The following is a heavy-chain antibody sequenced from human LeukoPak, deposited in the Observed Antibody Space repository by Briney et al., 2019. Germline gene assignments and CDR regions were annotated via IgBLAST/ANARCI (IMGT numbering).Heavy chain of an antibody. CDR2: IKEDGSEK. CDR1: GLTFSSYW. J-gene: IGHJ4*02. CDR3: ARSTAGFDY. Sequence: GGSLRLSCAASGLTFSSYWMSWVRQAPGKGLEWVANIKEDGSEKYYVDSVKGRFTISRDNAKNSLSLQMSSLRAEDTALYYCARSTAGFDYWGQGTLVTVSS. D-gene: IGHD1-1*01. V-gene: IGHV3-7*01.